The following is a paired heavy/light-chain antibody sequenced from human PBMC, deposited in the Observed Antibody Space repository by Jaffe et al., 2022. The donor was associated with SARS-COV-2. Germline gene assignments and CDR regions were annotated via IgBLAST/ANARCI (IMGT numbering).Heavy chain of an antibody. CDR2: IDPRFDST. CDR3: VRDRAGSGFGPFAMDV. D-gene: IGHD3-22*01. Sequence: QVQLVQSGAEVKKPGTSVKLSCKASGYTFTDYYIHWVRQAPGQGLQWMGLIDPRFDSTTYAQKVQGRVTMTRDTSTSTVYMELSYLRSEDTALYYCVRDRAGSGFGPFAMDVWGQGTTVTVSS. V-gene: IGHV1-46*01. CDR1: GYTFTDYY. J-gene: IGHJ6*02.
Light chain of an antibody. CDR1: QTVLYNSNNKNC. CDR2: WAS. Sequence: DIVLTQSPDSLAVSLGERATISCKSSQTVLYNSNNKNCLGWFQQKPGQPPKLLIYWASTRESGVPDRFSGSGSGTDFTLTISSLQAEDVAVYYCQQCYSTPYTFGQGTKLEIK. CDR3: QQCYSTPYT. V-gene: IGKV4-1*01. J-gene: IGKJ2*01.